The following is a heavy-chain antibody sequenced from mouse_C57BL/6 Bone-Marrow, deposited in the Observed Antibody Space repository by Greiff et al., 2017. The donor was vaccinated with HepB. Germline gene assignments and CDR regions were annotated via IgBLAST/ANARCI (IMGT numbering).Heavy chain of an antibody. CDR3: ARGGWPHFDY. CDR2: IYPGDGDT. J-gene: IGHJ2*01. Sequence: VQLQQSGPELVKPGASVKISCKASGYAFSSSWMNWVKQRPGKGLEWIGGIYPGDGDTNYNGKFKGKATLTADKSSSTAYMQLSSLTSEDSAVYFCARGGWPHFDYWGQGTTLTVSS. D-gene: IGHD2-3*01. CDR1: GYAFSSSW. V-gene: IGHV1-82*01.